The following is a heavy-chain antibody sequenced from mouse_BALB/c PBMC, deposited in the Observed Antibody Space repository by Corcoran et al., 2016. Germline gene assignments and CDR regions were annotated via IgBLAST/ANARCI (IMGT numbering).Heavy chain of an antibody. CDR2: IDPANGNT. V-gene: IGHV14-3*02. D-gene: IGHD4-1*01. J-gene: IGHJ1*01. CDR3: ANWDWYIDV. Sequence: VQLPQSGAELVKPGASVKLSCTASGFNINDTYMHWVKQRPEQGLEWIGRIDPANGNTKYDPKFQGKATITADTSSNTAYLQLSSLTSEDTAVYYCANWDWYIDVWGAGTTVTVSS. CDR1: GFNINDTY.